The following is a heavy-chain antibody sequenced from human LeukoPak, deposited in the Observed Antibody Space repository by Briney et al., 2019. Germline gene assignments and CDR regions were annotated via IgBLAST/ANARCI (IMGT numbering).Heavy chain of an antibody. V-gene: IGHV3-53*01. CDR1: GFTVSSNY. D-gene: IGHD3-22*01. CDR2: IYSGGST. CDR3: ARGLYYFDTSGHLYY. J-gene: IGHJ4*02. Sequence: GGSLRLSCAASGFTVSSNYMSWVRQAPGKGLEWVSVIYSGGSTYYADSVKGRFTISRDNSKNTLYLQMNSLRAEDTAVYYCARGLYYFDTSGHLYYWAQGTLVTVSS.